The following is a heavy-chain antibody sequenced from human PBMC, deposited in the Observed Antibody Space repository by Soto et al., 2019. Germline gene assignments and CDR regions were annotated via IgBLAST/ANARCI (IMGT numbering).Heavy chain of an antibody. D-gene: IGHD6-6*01. CDR1: GYSFTIYW. Sequence: GESLKISCKGSGYSFTIYWIGWVRQMPGKGLEWMGIIYPGDSDTRYSPSFQGQVTISADKSISTAYLQWSSLKASDTAMYYCATRSHNSSSGTYYYYGMDVWGQGTTVTVSS. CDR3: ATRSHNSSSGTYYYYGMDV. J-gene: IGHJ6*02. V-gene: IGHV5-51*01. CDR2: IYPGDSDT.